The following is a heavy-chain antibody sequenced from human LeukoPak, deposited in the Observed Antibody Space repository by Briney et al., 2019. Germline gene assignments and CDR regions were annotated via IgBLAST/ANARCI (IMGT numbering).Heavy chain of an antibody. V-gene: IGHV1-2*02. CDR3: ARGRRERGYSYVVDY. Sequence: GASVKVSCKASGYTFTGYYMHWVRQAPGHGLEWMGWINPNSGGTNYAQKFQGRVTMTRDTSISTAYMELGRLRSDDTAVYYCARGRRERGYSYVVDYWGQGTLVSVSS. D-gene: IGHD5-18*01. CDR1: GYTFTGYY. J-gene: IGHJ4*02. CDR2: INPNSGGT.